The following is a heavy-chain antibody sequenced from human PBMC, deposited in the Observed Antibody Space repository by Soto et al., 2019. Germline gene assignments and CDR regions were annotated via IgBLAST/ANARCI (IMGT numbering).Heavy chain of an antibody. CDR3: ARRGLGARFDY. CDR2: AHYSGST. CDR1: GGSITSYY. J-gene: IGHJ4*02. D-gene: IGHD1-26*01. V-gene: IGHV4-59*01. Sequence: SETPSLTCTCSGGSITSYYWIWIRQPPGKGLEWVGSAHYSGSTHYNPSLKSRVTTSVDTSKNQISLNLTSVTAADTAVYYCARRGLGARFDYWGQGTMVTGSS.